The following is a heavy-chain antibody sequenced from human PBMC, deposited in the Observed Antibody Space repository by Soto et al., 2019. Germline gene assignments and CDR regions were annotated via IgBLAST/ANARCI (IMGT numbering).Heavy chain of an antibody. V-gene: IGHV3-30-3*01. D-gene: IGHD4-17*01. J-gene: IGHJ6*02. Sequence: QAQLAESGGGVVQPGRSLRLSCAASGFTFKIYALHWVRQAPGKGLEWVAVISFDGDKKFYADSVKGRFTISRDNFKNTLYLQMNNLRVEAAALYFCAREDDYGYRYINYGLDVWGQGTTVTVSS. CDR1: GFTFKIYA. CDR3: AREDDYGYRYINYGLDV. CDR2: ISFDGDKK.